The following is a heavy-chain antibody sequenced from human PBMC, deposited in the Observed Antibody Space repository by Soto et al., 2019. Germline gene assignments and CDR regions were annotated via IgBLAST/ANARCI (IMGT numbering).Heavy chain of an antibody. V-gene: IGHV3-21*01. J-gene: IGHJ3*02. CDR2: ISSSSSYI. Sequence: PGGSLRLSCAASGFTFSSYSMNWVRQAPGKGLEWVSSISSSSSYIYYADSVKGRFTISRDNAKNSLYLQMNSLRAEDTAVYYCARERSYYYGSGSKTDAFDIWGQGTMVTVSS. CDR3: ARERSYYYGSGSKTDAFDI. CDR1: GFTFSSYS. D-gene: IGHD3-10*01.